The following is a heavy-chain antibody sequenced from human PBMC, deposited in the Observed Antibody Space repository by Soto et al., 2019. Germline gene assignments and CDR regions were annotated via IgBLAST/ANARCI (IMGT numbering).Heavy chain of an antibody. CDR3: ARAEYSSFFDY. Sequence: GGSLRLSCAASGFTFSSYAMTWVRQAPGKGLEWVAVISYDGSNKYYADSVKGRFTISRDNSKNTLYLQMNSLRAEDTAVYYCARAEYSSFFDYWGQGTLVTVSS. CDR1: GFTFSSYA. V-gene: IGHV3-30-3*01. J-gene: IGHJ4*02. D-gene: IGHD6-6*01. CDR2: ISYDGSNK.